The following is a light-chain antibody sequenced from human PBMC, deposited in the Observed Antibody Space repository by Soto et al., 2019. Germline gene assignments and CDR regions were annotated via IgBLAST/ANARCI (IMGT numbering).Light chain of an antibody. Sequence: QSALTQPRSVSGSPGQSVTISCTGTSSDVGGYNYVSWYQPHPGKAPKLIICDVSKRPSGVPDRFSGSKSGNTASLTTSGLQAEDEADYCCCSYAGGPYVFGTGTKLTVL. CDR1: SSDVGGYNY. J-gene: IGLJ1*01. CDR3: CSYAGGPYV. V-gene: IGLV2-11*01. CDR2: DVS.